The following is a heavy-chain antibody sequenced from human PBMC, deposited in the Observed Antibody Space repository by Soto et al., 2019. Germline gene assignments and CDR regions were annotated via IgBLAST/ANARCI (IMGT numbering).Heavy chain of an antibody. CDR3: ARGVRI. V-gene: IGHV3-7*01. J-gene: IGHJ3*02. D-gene: IGHD3-3*01. Sequence: GGSLRLSCADSRFTFSGYWMYWVRQAPGKGLYWVANIKEDGSEKNYVDSVRGRFTISRDNAKNSLYLQMNSLRAENTAVYYCARGVRIWGQGTMVTVS. CDR2: IKEDGSEK. CDR1: RFTFSGYW.